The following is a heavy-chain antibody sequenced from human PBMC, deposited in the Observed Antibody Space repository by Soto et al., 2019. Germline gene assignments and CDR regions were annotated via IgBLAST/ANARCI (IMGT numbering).Heavy chain of an antibody. D-gene: IGHD1-20*01. V-gene: IGHV3-30*18. CDR3: AKEFHSWNYFDY. J-gene: IGHJ4*02. CDR2: ISYDGSNK. CDR1: GFTFSGSG. Sequence: GGSLRLSCAASGFTFSGSGMHWVRQAPGKGLEWVAVISYDGSNKFYADSVKGRFTTSRDNFRNTLYLQMNSLRAEDTAVYYCAKEFHSWNYFDYWGQGTLVTVSS.